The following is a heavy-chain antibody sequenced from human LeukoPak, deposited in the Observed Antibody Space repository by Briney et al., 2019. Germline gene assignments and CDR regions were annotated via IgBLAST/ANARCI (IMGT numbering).Heavy chain of an antibody. J-gene: IGHJ4*02. CDR1: GFTFSSYE. V-gene: IGHV3-48*03. CDR2: ISSSRSTI. Sequence: GGSLRLSCAASGFTFSSYEMNWVRQAPGKGLEGVSYISSSRSTIYYADSVKGRVTISRDNAKNSLYLQMNSLRAEDTAVYYCARAYPELLWFGGQDYYFDYWGQGTLVTVSS. CDR3: ARAYPELLWFGGQDYYFDY. D-gene: IGHD3-10*01.